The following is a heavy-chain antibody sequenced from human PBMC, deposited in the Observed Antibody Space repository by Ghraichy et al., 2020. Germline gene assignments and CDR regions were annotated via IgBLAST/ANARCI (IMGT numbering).Heavy chain of an antibody. Sequence: GGSLRLSCAASGFTFSDYWMSWVRQAPGKGLEWVANIKEDGSEKYYVDSVKGRFTISRDNAKNSLYLQMNSLRAEDTAVYYCARDEIIMVRGVIIKWGQGTLVTVSS. CDR3: ARDEIIMVRGVIIK. D-gene: IGHD3-10*01. V-gene: IGHV3-7*01. J-gene: IGHJ4*02. CDR1: GFTFSDYW. CDR2: IKEDGSEK.